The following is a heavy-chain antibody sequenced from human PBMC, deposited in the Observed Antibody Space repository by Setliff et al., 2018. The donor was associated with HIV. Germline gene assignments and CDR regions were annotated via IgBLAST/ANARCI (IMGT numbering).Heavy chain of an antibody. Sequence: PGGSLRLSCAASGFTFSDYYMSWIRQAPGKGLEWVSYISSSGSTIYYADSVKGRFTISRDNAKNSLYLQMNSLRAEDTAVYYCARSKPRYSSGWYTVYYFDYWGQGTLVTVSS. CDR2: ISSSGSTI. CDR3: ARSKPRYSSGWYTVYYFDY. J-gene: IGHJ4*02. V-gene: IGHV3-11*01. D-gene: IGHD6-19*01. CDR1: GFTFSDYY.